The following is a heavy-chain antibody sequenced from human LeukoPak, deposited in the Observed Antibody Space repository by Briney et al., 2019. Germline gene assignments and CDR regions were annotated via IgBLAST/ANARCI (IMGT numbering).Heavy chain of an antibody. Sequence: GGSLRLSCAASGFTFDDYGMSWVRQAPGKGLEWVSGINWNGGSTGYADSVKGRFTISRDNAKNSLYLQMNSLRAEDTAVYYCAKDQDIAAAAYYFDYWGQGTLVTVSS. J-gene: IGHJ4*02. CDR2: INWNGGST. CDR3: AKDQDIAAAAYYFDY. V-gene: IGHV3-20*04. CDR1: GFTFDDYG. D-gene: IGHD6-13*01.